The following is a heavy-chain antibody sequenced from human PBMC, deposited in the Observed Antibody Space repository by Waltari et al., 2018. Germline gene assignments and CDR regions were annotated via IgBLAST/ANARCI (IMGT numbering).Heavy chain of an antibody. D-gene: IGHD6-19*01. CDR2: IKQDGSEK. CDR3: ARDEGLSWFDP. Sequence: EVQLVDSGGGLVQPGGSLRLSCAASGFTFSSYWMSWVRQAPGEGREGVGKIKQDGSEKYYVDSVKGRFTISRDNAKNSLYLQMNSLRAEDTAVYYCARDEGLSWFDPWGQGTLVIVSS. CDR1: GFTFSSYW. J-gene: IGHJ5*02. V-gene: IGHV3-7*01.